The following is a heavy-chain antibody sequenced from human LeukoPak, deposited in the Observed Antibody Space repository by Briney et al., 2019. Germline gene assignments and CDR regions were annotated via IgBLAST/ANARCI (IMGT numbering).Heavy chain of an antibody. CDR1: GFTFSSYS. D-gene: IGHD2-21*02. Sequence: GGSLRLSCAASGFTFSSYSMNWVRQAPGKGLEWVSSISSSSYIYYADSVKGRFTISRDNAKNSLYLQMNSLRAEDTAVYYCARDEIVVVTAIGYYGMDVWGQGTTVTVSS. CDR3: ARDEIVVVTAIGYYGMDV. V-gene: IGHV3-21*01. CDR2: ISSSSYI. J-gene: IGHJ6*02.